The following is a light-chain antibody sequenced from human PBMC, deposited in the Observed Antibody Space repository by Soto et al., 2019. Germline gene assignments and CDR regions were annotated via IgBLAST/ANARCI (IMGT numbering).Light chain of an antibody. CDR2: GAS. Sequence: EIVLTQSPGTLSLSPGERATLSCRASQSVTSSYLAWYQQKPGQAPRLLIYGASNRATGIQDRFSGSGSGTDFTLTISRLEPEDFVVYYCQQYGNSLTFGPGTKVDIK. J-gene: IGKJ3*01. V-gene: IGKV3-20*01. CDR3: QQYGNSLT. CDR1: QSVTSSY.